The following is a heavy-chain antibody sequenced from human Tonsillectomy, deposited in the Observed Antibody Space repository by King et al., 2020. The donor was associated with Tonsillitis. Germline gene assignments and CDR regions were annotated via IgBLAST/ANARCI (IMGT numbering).Heavy chain of an antibody. J-gene: IGHJ4*02. CDR1: GFTFNDYY. Sequence: VQLVESRGGLVKPGRSLRLSCAASGFTFNDYYMSWIRQAPGKGLEWVSYISTSSSYTSYADSVKGRFTISRDNSKNSLFLQMNSLRADDTAVYYCARAWFYYDSSGYYLEYYFDYWGQGTLVTVSS. D-gene: IGHD3-22*01. V-gene: IGHV3-11*06. CDR3: ARAWFYYDSSGYYLEYYFDY. CDR2: ISTSSSYT.